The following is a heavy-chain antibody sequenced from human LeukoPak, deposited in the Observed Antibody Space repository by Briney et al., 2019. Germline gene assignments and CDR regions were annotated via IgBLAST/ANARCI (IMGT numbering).Heavy chain of an antibody. V-gene: IGHV3-30*01. Sequence: PGRSLRLSCAASGFTFSSYAMYWVRQAPGKGPEWLAVISYDGGITHYADSVKDRFTISRDNSKNTLFLQLNSLRGDDTAVYYCARDTTYYYGGGSSGPHYFDYWGQGTLVTVSS. J-gene: IGHJ4*02. D-gene: IGHD3-10*01. CDR1: GFTFSSYA. CDR3: ARDTTYYYGGGSSGPHYFDY. CDR2: ISYDGGIT.